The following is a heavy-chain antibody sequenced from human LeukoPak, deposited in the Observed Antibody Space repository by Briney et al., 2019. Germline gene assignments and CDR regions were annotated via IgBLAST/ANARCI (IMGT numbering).Heavy chain of an antibody. CDR2: IYYSGST. CDR3: ARHRVTMVRGVSHWFDP. J-gene: IGHJ5*02. D-gene: IGHD3-10*01. CDR1: GGSISSYY. V-gene: IGHV4-59*08. Sequence: SETLSLTCTVSGGSISSYYWRWIRQPPGKGLEWIGYIYYSGSTNYNPSLKSRVTISVDTSKNQFSLKLSSVTAADTAVYYCARHRVTMVRGVSHWFDPWGQGTLVTVSS.